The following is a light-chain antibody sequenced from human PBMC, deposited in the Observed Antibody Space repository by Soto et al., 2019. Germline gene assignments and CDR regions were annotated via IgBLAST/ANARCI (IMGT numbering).Light chain of an antibody. J-gene: IGKJ1*01. V-gene: IGKV3-20*01. Sequence: EIVMTQSPATLSVSPGERATLSCRASQILSSDLGWYQQRPGQAPRLLINRASNRATGIPDRFTGSGSGTDFTLTISRLEPEDFAVYYCQQYGSSGTFGQGTKVDIK. CDR3: QQYGSSGT. CDR1: QILSSD. CDR2: RAS.